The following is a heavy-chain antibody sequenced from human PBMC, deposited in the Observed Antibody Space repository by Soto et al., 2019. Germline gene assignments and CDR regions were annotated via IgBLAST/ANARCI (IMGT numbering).Heavy chain of an antibody. J-gene: IGHJ4*02. CDR2: VNPILSMS. CDR3: ATSYGSGYRAFDF. CDR1: GDTFNFYS. D-gene: IGHD3-10*01. V-gene: IGHV1-69*04. Sequence: QVQLVQSGAAVKRPGSSVKVSCKASGDTFNFYSINWVRQAPGLGLEWMGRVNPILSMSNYAQRFQGRVTMTADKSTSTAYMELSGRRSEDTAIYYCATSYGSGYRAFDFWGQGALVTVSS.